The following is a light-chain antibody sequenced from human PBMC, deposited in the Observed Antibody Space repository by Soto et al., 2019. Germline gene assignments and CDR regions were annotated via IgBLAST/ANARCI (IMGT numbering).Light chain of an antibody. J-gene: IGKJ1*01. CDR3: QHYNNWPPAWT. Sequence: EIVMTQSPATLSVSPVERATLSCMASQSVRNNLAWYQQKPGQAPRLLIYGASTRATGIPARFSGSGSGTEFTLTISSLQSEDFALYYCQHYNNWPPAWTCGQGTKVDIK. CDR2: GAS. V-gene: IGKV3-15*01. CDR1: QSVRNN.